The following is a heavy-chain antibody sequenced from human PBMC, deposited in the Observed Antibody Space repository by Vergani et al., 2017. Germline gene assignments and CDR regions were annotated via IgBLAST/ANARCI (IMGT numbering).Heavy chain of an antibody. CDR2: IKQDGSEK. D-gene: IGHD2/OR15-2a*01. V-gene: IGHV3-7*01. CDR1: GFTFSSFW. Sequence: EVQLVESGGGMVQPGGSLRLSCADSGFTFSSFWMSWIRQAPGKGLEWVANIKQDGSEKYYVDSVKGRLSISIDNAKNSLYLEMSSLRVEDTAVYYCTSRDNNRWNWGQGTLVTVSS. CDR3: TSRDNNRWN. J-gene: IGHJ4*02.